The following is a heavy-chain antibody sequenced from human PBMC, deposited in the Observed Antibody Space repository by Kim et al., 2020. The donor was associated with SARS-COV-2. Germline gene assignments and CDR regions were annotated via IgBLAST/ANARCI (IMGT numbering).Heavy chain of an antibody. V-gene: IGHV3-66*01. Sequence: SGGSTYYADSVKGRFTISRDNSKNTLYLQMNSLRAEDTAVYYCARDYDNSWGQGTLVTVSS. J-gene: IGHJ4*02. CDR3: ARDYDNS. D-gene: IGHD3-9*01. CDR2: SGGST.